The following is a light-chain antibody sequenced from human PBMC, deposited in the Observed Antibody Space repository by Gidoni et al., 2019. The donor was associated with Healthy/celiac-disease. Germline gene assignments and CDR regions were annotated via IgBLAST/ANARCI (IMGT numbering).Light chain of an antibody. CDR1: QSVSSN. Sequence: ERVMTQSPATLSVSPGERATLSCRARQSVSSNLAWYQQKPGQAPRLLIYGASTRATGIPARFSGSGSGTEFTLTISSLQSEDFAVYYCQQYNSWPRTFGQGTKLEIK. V-gene: IGKV3-15*01. CDR2: GAS. J-gene: IGKJ2*01. CDR3: QQYNSWPRT.